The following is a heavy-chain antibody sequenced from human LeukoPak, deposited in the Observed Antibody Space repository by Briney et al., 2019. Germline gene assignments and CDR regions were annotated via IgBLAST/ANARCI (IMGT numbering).Heavy chain of an antibody. J-gene: IGHJ3*02. CDR2: ISGSGSTT. D-gene: IGHD3-10*01. CDR1: AFTFNSYA. V-gene: IGHV3-23*01. CDR3: AKGEGGSGSYINAFDI. Sequence: PGGSLTLSCAASAFTFNSYAMSWVRHAPREGLGWVSAISGSGSTTYYADSVKGRFTMSRDNSKNTLYLHMNRLRGEDTAVYYCAKGEGGSGSYINAFDIWGQGTMVTVSS.